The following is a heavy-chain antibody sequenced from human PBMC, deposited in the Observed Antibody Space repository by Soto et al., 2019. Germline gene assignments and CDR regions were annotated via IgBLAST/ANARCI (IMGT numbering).Heavy chain of an antibody. V-gene: IGHV3-23*01. CDR2: ISGSGGST. D-gene: IGHD1-7*01. CDR3: AKGISITGTPYYFDY. CDR1: VFTFSSYA. Sequence: GPLRLSCAASVFTFSSYAMSWVRQAPGKGLEWVSAISGSGGSTYYADSVKGRFTISRDNSKNTLYLQMNSLRAEDTAVYYCAKGISITGTPYYFDYWGQGTLVTVSS. J-gene: IGHJ4*02.